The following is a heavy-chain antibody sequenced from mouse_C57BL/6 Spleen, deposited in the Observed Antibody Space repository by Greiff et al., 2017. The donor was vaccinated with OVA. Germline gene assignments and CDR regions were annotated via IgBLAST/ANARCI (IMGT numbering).Heavy chain of an antibody. Sequence: QVQLQQPGAELVMPGASVKLSCKASGYTFTSYWMHWVMQRPGQGLEWIGAFDPSDSFTNYHQKFKGKSTLTVDKSASTAYMQLSSLTSEDTAVYYCARSGGSTSFDYWGQGTTLTVSS. CDR3: ARSGGSTSFDY. V-gene: IGHV1-69*01. CDR1: GYTFTSYW. CDR2: FDPSDSFT. D-gene: IGHD1-1*01. J-gene: IGHJ2*01.